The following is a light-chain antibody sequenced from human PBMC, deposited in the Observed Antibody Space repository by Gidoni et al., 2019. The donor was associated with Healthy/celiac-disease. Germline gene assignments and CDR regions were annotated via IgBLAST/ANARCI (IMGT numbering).Light chain of an antibody. CDR1: QDISNY. J-gene: IGKJ3*01. CDR2: DAS. V-gene: IGKV1-33*01. Sequence: DIQMTQSPSSLSASVGDRVTITCHASQDISNYLNWYQQKPGKAPKLLIYDASNLETGVPSRFSGSGSGTDFTFTISSLQPEDIATYYCQQYDNLPLFTFGPGTKVDIK. CDR3: QQYDNLPLFT.